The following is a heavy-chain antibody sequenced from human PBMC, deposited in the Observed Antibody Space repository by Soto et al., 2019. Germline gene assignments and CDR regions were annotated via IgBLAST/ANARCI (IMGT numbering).Heavy chain of an antibody. D-gene: IGHD4-17*01. Sequence: LSCAASGFTFSNAWMSWVRQAPGKGLEWVGRIKSKTDGGTTDYAAPVKGRFTISRDDSKNTLYLQMNSLKTEDTAVYYCTTSYGDYERTPNPAPSMDYWGQGTLVTVSS. J-gene: IGHJ4*02. V-gene: IGHV3-15*01. CDR1: GFTFSNAW. CDR2: IKSKTDGGTT. CDR3: TTSYGDYERTPNPAPSMDY.